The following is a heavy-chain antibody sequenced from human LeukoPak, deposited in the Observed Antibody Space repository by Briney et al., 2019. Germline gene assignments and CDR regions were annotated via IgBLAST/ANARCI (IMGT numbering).Heavy chain of an antibody. D-gene: IGHD6-19*01. CDR3: ARDHSSGWYGVDY. CDR1: GYSFTSYG. J-gene: IGHJ4*02. Sequence: ASVKVSCKASGYSFTSYGISWVRQAPGQGLEWMGWISAYNGNTKHAQKFQGRVTMTTDTSTSTAYMELRSLRSDDTAVYYCARDHSSGWYGVDYWGQGTLVTVSS. CDR2: ISAYNGNT. V-gene: IGHV1-18*01.